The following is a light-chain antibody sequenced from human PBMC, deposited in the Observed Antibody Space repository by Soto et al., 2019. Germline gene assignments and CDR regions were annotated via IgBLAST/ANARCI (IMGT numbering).Light chain of an antibody. V-gene: IGKV3-20*01. CDR1: QSVSES. CDR3: QQYGSSLT. Sequence: EIVLTQSPATLSLSPGERATLSCRASQSVSESLAWYQQKPGQAPRLLIYGASSRATGIPDRFSGSGSGTDFTLTIRRLEPEDLAVYYCQQYGSSLTFGGGTKLDIK. J-gene: IGKJ4*01. CDR2: GAS.